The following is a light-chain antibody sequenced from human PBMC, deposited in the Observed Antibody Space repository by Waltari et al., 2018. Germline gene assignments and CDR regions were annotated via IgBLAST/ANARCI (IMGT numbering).Light chain of an antibody. CDR1: SSNVGGYTY. CDR2: DVS. CDR3: SSYTSSSTWV. J-gene: IGLJ3*02. Sequence: QSALTQPAPVSGSPGQSITISCTGTSSNVGGYTYVSWYQQHPGKAPKLMIYDVSKRPSGVSNRFSGSKSGNTASLTISGLQAEDEADYYCSSYTSSSTWVFGGGTKLTVL. V-gene: IGLV2-14*01.